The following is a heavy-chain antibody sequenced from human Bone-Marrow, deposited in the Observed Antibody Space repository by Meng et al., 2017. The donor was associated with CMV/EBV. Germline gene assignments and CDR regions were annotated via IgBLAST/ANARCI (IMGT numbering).Heavy chain of an antibody. V-gene: IGHV3-7*01. Sequence: GESLKISCAVSGFTFSNYWMSWVRQAPGKGLEWVANIKQDGSEKYYVDSVKGRFTISRDNAKNSLYLQMNSLRAEDTAVYYCARETRPTAFDYWGQGTLVTVSS. CDR1: GFTFSNYW. CDR2: IKQDGSEK. D-gene: IGHD4-23*01. J-gene: IGHJ4*02. CDR3: ARETRPTAFDY.